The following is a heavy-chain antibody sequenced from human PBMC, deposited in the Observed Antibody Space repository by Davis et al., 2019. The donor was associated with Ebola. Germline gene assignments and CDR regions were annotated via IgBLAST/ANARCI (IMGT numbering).Heavy chain of an antibody. J-gene: IGHJ6*02. CDR2: IWYDGSNK. V-gene: IGHV3-33*06. D-gene: IGHD3-3*01. Sequence: GESLKISCAASGFTFSSYGMHWVRQAPGKGLEWVAVIWYDGSNKYYADSVKGRFTISRDNSKNTLYLQMNSLRAEDTAVYYCAKDHSGRLRFTYGMDVWGQGTTVTVSS. CDR1: GFTFSSYG. CDR3: AKDHSGRLRFTYGMDV.